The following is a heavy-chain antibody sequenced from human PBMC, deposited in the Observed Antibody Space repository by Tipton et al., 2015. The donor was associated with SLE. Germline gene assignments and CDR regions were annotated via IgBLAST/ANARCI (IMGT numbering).Heavy chain of an antibody. CDR1: GGSISSYY. Sequence: TLSLTCTVSGGSISSYYWSWIRQPPGKELEWIGYIYYSGSTNYNSSLKSRVTISVDTSKNQFSLKLSSVTAADTAVYYCARVGSWNAIDYWGQGTLVTVSS. CDR2: IYYSGST. V-gene: IGHV4-59*01. D-gene: IGHD1-1*01. CDR3: ARVGSWNAIDY. J-gene: IGHJ4*02.